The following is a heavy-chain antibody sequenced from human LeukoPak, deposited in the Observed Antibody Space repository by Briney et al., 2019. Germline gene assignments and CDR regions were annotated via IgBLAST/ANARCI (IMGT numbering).Heavy chain of an antibody. J-gene: IGHJ4*02. V-gene: IGHV3-33*01. D-gene: IGHD6-13*01. CDR2: IWYDGSNK. CDR3: AGSRRKLAAPNFDY. Sequence: GGSLRLSCAASGFTFSSYGMHWVRQAPGKGLEWVAVIWYDGSNKYYADSVKGRFTISRDNSKNTLYLQMNSLRAEDTAVYYCAGSRRKLAAPNFDYWGQGTLVTVSS. CDR1: GFTFSSYG.